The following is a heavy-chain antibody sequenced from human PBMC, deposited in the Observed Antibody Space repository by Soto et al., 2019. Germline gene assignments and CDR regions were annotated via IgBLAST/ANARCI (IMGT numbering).Heavy chain of an antibody. D-gene: IGHD2-21*02. V-gene: IGHV2-26*01. CDR3: ARISGDWGCGHFDY. J-gene: IGHJ4*01. CDR1: GFSLSDARMG. Sequence: HVTLKESGPALVKPTETLTLTCTVSGFSLSDARMGVTWIRQPPGKALEWLAHIFSSDEKSYRTSLRSSLTIFKETSKSQVFLTMLNREPVDTATYYCARISGDWGCGHFDYWCHGALVTVSS. CDR2: IFSSDEK.